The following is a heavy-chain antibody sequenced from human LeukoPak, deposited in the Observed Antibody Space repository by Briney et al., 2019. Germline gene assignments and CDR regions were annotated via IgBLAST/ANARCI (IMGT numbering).Heavy chain of an antibody. V-gene: IGHV1-46*01. CDR2: INPSGGST. J-gene: IGHJ4*02. CDR1: GYTFTSYY. Sequence: ASVKVSCTASGYTFTSYYMHWVRQAPGRGLEWMGIINPSGGSTSYAQKFQGRVTMTRDTSTSTVYMELSSLRSEDTAVYYCARGYLRDYRRFDNWGQGTLVTVSS. D-gene: IGHD4-11*01. CDR3: ARGYLRDYRRFDN.